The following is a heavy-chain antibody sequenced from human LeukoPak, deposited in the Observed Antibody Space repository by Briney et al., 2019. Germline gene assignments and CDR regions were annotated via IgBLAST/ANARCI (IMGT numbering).Heavy chain of an antibody. CDR2: INPNSGGT. J-gene: IGHJ6*03. CDR3: ARGRYNWNDGYYYYMDV. CDR1: GYTFTGYY. D-gene: IGHD1-1*01. V-gene: IGHV1-2*02. Sequence: GASVKVSCKASGYTFTGYYMHWVRQAPGQGLEWMGWINPNSGGTNYAQKFQGRVTMTRDTSISTAYMELSRLRSDDTAMYYCARGRYNWNDGYYYYMDVWGRGTTVTISS.